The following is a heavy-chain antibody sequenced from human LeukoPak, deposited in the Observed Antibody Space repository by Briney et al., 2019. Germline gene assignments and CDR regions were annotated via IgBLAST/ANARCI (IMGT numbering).Heavy chain of an antibody. J-gene: IGHJ4*02. CDR2: ISSRGSTI. CDR1: GFSFSDFY. Sequence: GGSLRLSCAASGFSFSDFYMSWIRRAPGKGLDWVSYISSRGSTIDYADSVKGRFTISRDNAKNSVYLHMNSVRAEDTAVYYCARTYSSSWRDFDYWGQGALVTVSS. V-gene: IGHV3-11*01. CDR3: ARTYSSSWRDFDY. D-gene: IGHD6-13*01.